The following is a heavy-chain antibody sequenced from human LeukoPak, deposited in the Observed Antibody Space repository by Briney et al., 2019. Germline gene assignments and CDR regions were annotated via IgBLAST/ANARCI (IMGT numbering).Heavy chain of an antibody. V-gene: IGHV4-61*09. CDR2: TYSSGSGST. CDR1: GGSISSGSYW. Sequence: SETLSLTCTVSGGSISSGSYWWTWIRQPAGEGLEWIGHTYSSGSGSTNYNPSLQSRITISIDTSKNQFSLKLRSVTAADTAVYYCARDDSSSWYFFDNWGQGTLVTVSS. CDR3: ARDDSSSWYFFDN. D-gene: IGHD6-13*01. J-gene: IGHJ4*02.